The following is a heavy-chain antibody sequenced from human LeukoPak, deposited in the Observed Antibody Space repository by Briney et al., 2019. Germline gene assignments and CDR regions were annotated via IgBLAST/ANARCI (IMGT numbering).Heavy chain of an antibody. Sequence: SEPLTLTCAVSGRPISRGGYSWSWIRQPPGKGGEWIGFIYHSGSTYYNPSLKSRVTISVDRYKNQFSLKLSSVTAADTAVYYCARALVVPAAIYWFDPWGQGTLVTVSS. CDR2: IYHSGST. CDR3: ARALVVPAAIYWFDP. D-gene: IGHD2-2*01. J-gene: IGHJ5*02. V-gene: IGHV4-30-2*01. CDR1: GRPISRGGYS.